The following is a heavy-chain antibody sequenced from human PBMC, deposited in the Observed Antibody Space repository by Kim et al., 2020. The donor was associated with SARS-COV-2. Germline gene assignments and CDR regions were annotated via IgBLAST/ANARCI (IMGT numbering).Heavy chain of an antibody. CDR3: AKEAGDVLRYFDWLLSPDPYFDY. V-gene: IGHV3-33*06. J-gene: IGHJ4*02. Sequence: GGSLRLSCAASGFTFSSYGMHWVRQAPGKGLEWVAVIWYDGSNKYYADSVKGRFTISRDNSKNTLYLQMNSLRAEDTAVYYCAKEAGDVLRYFDWLLSPDPYFDYWGQGTLVTVSS. CDR2: IWYDGSNK. D-gene: IGHD3-9*01. CDR1: GFTFSSYG.